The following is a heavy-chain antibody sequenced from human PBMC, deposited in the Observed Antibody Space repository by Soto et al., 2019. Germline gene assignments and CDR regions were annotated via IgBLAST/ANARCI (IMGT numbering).Heavy chain of an antibody. CDR1: GFTFSSHA. J-gene: IGHJ6*02. V-gene: IGHV3-30-3*01. CDR2: ISYDGNNK. Sequence: VQLVESGGGVVQPGRSLRLSCVASGFTFSSHAIHWVRQAPGKGLEWEAVISYDGNNKYYADSVKGRFTISRDNSKNTLYLQVDSLINEDTAEYYCARDRFRGGTASAHYYYAMAFWGQRTTVMVSS. CDR3: ARDRFRGGTASAHYYYAMAF. D-gene: IGHD3-10*01.